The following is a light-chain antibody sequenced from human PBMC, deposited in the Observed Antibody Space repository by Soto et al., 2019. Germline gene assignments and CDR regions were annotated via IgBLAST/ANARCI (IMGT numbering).Light chain of an antibody. CDR1: ISDVGSYDL. V-gene: IGLV2-23*01. CDR2: EGS. J-gene: IGLJ3*02. Sequence: QSALTQPASVSGSPGQSITISCTGTISDVGSYDLVSWYQQHPGKAPKFMIYEGSKRPSGVSSRFSGSKSGNTASLTISGLQAEDEADYYCCSYAGSSTSWVFGGGTKVTVL. CDR3: CSYAGSSTSWV.